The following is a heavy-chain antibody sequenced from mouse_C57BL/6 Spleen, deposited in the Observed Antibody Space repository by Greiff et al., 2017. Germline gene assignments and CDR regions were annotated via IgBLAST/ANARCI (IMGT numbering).Heavy chain of an antibody. Sequence: EVKVVESGGGLVKPGGSLKLSCAASGFTFSDYGMHWVRQAPEKGLEWVAYISSGSSTIYYADTVKGRFTISRDNAKNTLFLQMTSLRSEDTAMYYCAMPITTVVATDFDVWGTGTTVTVSS. V-gene: IGHV5-17*01. CDR3: AMPITTVVATDFDV. J-gene: IGHJ1*03. CDR1: GFTFSDYG. D-gene: IGHD1-1*01. CDR2: ISSGSSTI.